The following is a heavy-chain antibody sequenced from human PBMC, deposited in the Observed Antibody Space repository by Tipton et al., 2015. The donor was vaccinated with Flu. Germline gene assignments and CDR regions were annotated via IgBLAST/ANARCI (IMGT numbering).Heavy chain of an antibody. D-gene: IGHD1-1*01. CDR2: IYTSGST. J-gene: IGHJ3*01. Sequence: QVQLQESGPGLVKPSQTLSLTCTVSGGSISSGSYYWSWIRQPAGKGLEWIGRIYTSGSTNYNPSLKSRVTISVDTSKNQFSLKLSSVTAADTAVYYCAKERHEGAFDVWGQGTKVAVSS. V-gene: IGHV4-61*02. CDR1: GGSISSGSYY. CDR3: AKERHEGAFDV.